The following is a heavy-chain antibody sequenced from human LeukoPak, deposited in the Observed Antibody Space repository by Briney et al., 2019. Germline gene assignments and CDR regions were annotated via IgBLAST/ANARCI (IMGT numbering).Heavy chain of an antibody. V-gene: IGHV4-59*08. J-gene: IGHJ4*02. Sequence: SETLSHTCTVSGGSISSYYWSWIRQPPGQGLEWIGYIYYSGSTNYNPSLKSRVTISVDTSKNQFSLKLSSVTAADTAVYYCARRIGGGSYRSYYFDYWGQGTLVTVSS. CDR1: GGSISSYY. CDR3: ARRIGGGSYRSYYFDY. D-gene: IGHD3-16*02. CDR2: IYYSGST.